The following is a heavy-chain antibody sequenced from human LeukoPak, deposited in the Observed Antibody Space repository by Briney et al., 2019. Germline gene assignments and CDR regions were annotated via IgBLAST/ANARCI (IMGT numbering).Heavy chain of an antibody. V-gene: IGHV3-30*04. D-gene: IGHD4-23*01. J-gene: IGHJ3*02. CDR1: GFTFRSYA. Sequence: PGGSLRLSCAASGFTFRSYAMHWVRQAPGKGLEWVAVISYDGSNKYYADSVKGRFTISRDNSKNTLYLQMNSLRAEDTAVYYCARDGNAHAFDIWGQGTMVTVSS. CDR2: ISYDGSNK. CDR3: ARDGNAHAFDI.